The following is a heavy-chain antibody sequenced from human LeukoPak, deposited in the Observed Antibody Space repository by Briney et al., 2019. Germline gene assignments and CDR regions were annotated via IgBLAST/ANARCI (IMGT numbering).Heavy chain of an antibody. CDR1: GFTFSSYA. Sequence: GGSLRLSCAASGFTFSSYAMSWVRQAPGKGLEWVSAISGSGGSTYYADSVKGRFTISRDNSKNTLYLQMNSLRAEDTAVYYCAKDGPDIVVVPAAATFDYWGQGTLVTVSS. V-gene: IGHV3-23*01. D-gene: IGHD2-2*01. J-gene: IGHJ4*02. CDR2: ISGSGGST. CDR3: AKDGPDIVVVPAAATFDY.